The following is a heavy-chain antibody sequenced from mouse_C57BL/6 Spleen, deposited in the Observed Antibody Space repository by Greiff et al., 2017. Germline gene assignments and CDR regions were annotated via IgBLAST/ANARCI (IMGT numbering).Heavy chain of an antibody. CDR1: GYSITSGYY. D-gene: IGHD2-4*01. CDR3: ARGDDSLYAMDY. J-gene: IGHJ4*01. Sequence: EVQRVESGPGLVKPSQSLSLTCSVTGYSITSGYYWNWIRQFPGNKLEWMGYISYDGSNNYNPSLKNRISITRDTSKNQFFLKLNSVTTEDTATYYCARGDDSLYAMDYWGQGTSVTVSS. V-gene: IGHV3-6*01. CDR2: ISYDGSN.